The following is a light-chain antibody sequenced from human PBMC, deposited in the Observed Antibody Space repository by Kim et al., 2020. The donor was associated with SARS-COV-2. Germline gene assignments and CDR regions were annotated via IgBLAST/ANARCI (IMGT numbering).Light chain of an antibody. Sequence: DIQMTQSPSSVSASVGDRVTITCQATQDVKFYLNWYQQKPGRAPKLLIYDASHLQTGVPSRFSGSGSGTDFTFTISSLQPGDVATYYCQQYDNRPPTFGQGTKVDIK. CDR1: QDVKFY. CDR3: QQYDNRPPT. CDR2: DAS. V-gene: IGKV1-33*01. J-gene: IGKJ2*01.